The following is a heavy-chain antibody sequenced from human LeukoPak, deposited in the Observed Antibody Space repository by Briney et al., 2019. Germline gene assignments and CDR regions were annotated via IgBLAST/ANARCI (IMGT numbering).Heavy chain of an antibody. Sequence: GGSLRLSCAASGFTFSDYFMNWIRQAPGKGLEWVSAISGSGGSTYYADSVKGRFTISRGNSKNTLYLQMNSLRAEDTAVYYCAKVQQWLVVYWGQGTLVTVSS. V-gene: IGHV3-23*01. CDR2: ISGSGGST. CDR1: GFTFSDYF. CDR3: AKVQQWLVVY. J-gene: IGHJ4*02. D-gene: IGHD6-19*01.